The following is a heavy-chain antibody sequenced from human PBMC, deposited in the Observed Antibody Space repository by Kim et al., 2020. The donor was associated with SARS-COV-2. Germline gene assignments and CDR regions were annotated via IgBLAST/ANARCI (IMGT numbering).Heavy chain of an antibody. V-gene: IGHV1-3*01. J-gene: IGHJ6*02. D-gene: IGHD3-10*01. CDR2: INAGNGNT. CDR1: GYTFTSYA. Sequence: ASVKVSCKASGYTFTSYAMHWVRQAPGQRLEWMGWINAGNGNTKYSQKFQGRVTITRDTSASTAYMELSSLRSEDTAVYYCARDKVVTMVRGVIPGDPDTNYYYYGMDVWGQGTTVTVSS. CDR3: ARDKVVTMVRGVIPGDPDTNYYYYGMDV.